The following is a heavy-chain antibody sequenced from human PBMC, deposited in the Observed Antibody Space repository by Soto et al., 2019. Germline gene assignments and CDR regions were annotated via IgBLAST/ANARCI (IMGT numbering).Heavy chain of an antibody. J-gene: IGHJ4*02. Sequence: GGSLRLSCAASGFTFTNYWMTWVRQAPGRGLEWVANIKKDGSEKHYVDSVKGRFTISRDNAKNSLYLQINSLRAEDTAVYYCARGPITQTSFIDHWGQGTLVTVSS. D-gene: IGHD1-20*01. CDR2: IKKDGSEK. CDR3: ARGPITQTSFIDH. CDR1: GFTFTNYW. V-gene: IGHV3-7*03.